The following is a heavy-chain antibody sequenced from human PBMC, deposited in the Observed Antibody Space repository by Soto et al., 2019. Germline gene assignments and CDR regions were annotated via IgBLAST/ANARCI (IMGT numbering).Heavy chain of an antibody. J-gene: IGHJ5*02. CDR1: GGSISSGGYS. Sequence: PSETLSLTCAVSGGSISSGGYSWSWIRQPPGKGLEWIGYIYHSGSTYYNPSLKSRVTISVDRSKNQFSLKLSSVTAADTAVYYCARGVEYSSSVNWFDPWGQGTLVTSPQ. CDR3: ARGVEYSSSVNWFDP. CDR2: IYHSGST. V-gene: IGHV4-30-2*01. D-gene: IGHD6-6*01.